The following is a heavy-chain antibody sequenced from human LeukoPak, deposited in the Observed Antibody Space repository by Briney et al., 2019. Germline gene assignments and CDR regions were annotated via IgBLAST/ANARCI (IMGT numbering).Heavy chain of an antibody. Sequence: PSETLSLTCTVSGDSISSGGYYWRWSRQHPGKGLERIGYSYYSGSTYYNPSLKSRVTISVDTSKNQFSLKLSSVTAADTAVYYCARDHGGYYYAYFDYWGQGTLVTVSS. CDR3: ARDHGGYYYAYFDY. CDR1: GDSISSGGYY. CDR2: SYYSGST. V-gene: IGHV4-31*03. D-gene: IGHD3-22*01. J-gene: IGHJ4*02.